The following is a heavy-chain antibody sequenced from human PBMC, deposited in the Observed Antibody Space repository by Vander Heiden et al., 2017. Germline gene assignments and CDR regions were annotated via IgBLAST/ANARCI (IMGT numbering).Heavy chain of an antibody. Sequence: EVQLLESGGGLGQPGGYLGLSCAVSGFTISRYAMSWVRQAPGKGLEWVSAISGSGGSTYYADSVKGRFTISRDNSKNTLYLQMNSLRAEDTAVYYCAKVYVAVAGYFDYWGQGTLVTVSS. V-gene: IGHV3-23*01. CDR3: AKVYVAVAGYFDY. D-gene: IGHD6-19*01. J-gene: IGHJ4*02. CDR2: ISGSGGST. CDR1: GFTISRYA.